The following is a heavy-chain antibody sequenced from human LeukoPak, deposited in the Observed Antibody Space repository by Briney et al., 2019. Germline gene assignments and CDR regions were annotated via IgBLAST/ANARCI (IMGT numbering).Heavy chain of an antibody. J-gene: IGHJ4*02. D-gene: IGHD3-22*01. CDR2: IRYDGSNK. CDR3: ARETNYYDSSGYPRAFDY. Sequence: GGSLRLSCAASGFTFSSYGMHWVRQAPGKGLEWVAFIRYDGSNKYYADSVKGRFTISRDNSKNTLYLHVNSLRAEDTAVYYCARETNYYDSSGYPRAFDYWGQGTLVTVSS. V-gene: IGHV3-30*02. CDR1: GFTFSSYG.